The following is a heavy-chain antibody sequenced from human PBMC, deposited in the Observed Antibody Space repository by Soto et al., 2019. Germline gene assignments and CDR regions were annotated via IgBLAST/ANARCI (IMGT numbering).Heavy chain of an antibody. J-gene: IGHJ4*02. Sequence: QVQLVESGGGVVQPGRSLRLSCSASGFICSSCAMHWVRQVPGKGLEWLAVVSHDGTLYPYADSVKGRFIISRDNSRKMLYLQMNSLRPDDTAVYYCVKDRSDTWSFDYWGQGTLVTVSS. V-gene: IGHV3-30*18. CDR1: GFICSSCA. CDR2: VSHDGTLY. CDR3: VKDRSDTWSFDY. D-gene: IGHD2-8*02.